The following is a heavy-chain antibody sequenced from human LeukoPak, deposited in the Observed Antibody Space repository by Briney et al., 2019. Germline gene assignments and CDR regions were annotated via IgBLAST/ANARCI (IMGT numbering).Heavy chain of an antibody. CDR1: GFTLSSYA. J-gene: IGHJ4*02. CDR2: IYSGNST. D-gene: IGHD5-12*01. CDR3: AREMGGYPFDY. Sequence: SGGSLRLSCAASGFTLSSYAINWVRQAPGKGLEWVSFIYSGNSTYYADSVKGRFTISRDNSKSTLYLQMNSLRAEDTAVFYCAREMGGYPFDYWGQGIQVTVSS. V-gene: IGHV3-66*01.